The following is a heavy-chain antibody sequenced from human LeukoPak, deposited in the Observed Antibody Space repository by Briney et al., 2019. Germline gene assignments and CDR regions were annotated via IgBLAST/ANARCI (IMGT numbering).Heavy chain of an antibody. J-gene: IGHJ4*02. CDR2: IHYSGST. Sequence: PSETLSLTCTVSGVSISSYYWSWIRQPPGKGLERIGDIHYSGSTNYKPSLKSRVTISVDTSKNQFSLKLSSVTAADAAVYYCARGDIVATMFDYWGQGTLVTVSS. V-gene: IGHV4-59*01. D-gene: IGHD5-12*01. CDR1: GVSISSYY. CDR3: ARGDIVATMFDY.